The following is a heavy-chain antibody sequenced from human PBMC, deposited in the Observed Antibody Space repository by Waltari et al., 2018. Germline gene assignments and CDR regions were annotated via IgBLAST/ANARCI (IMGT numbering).Heavy chain of an antibody. J-gene: IGHJ3*02. CDR2: SNPNSGGT. CDR3: AAPYQYSSSFDAFDI. CDR1: GYTFTGYY. Sequence: QVQLVQSGAEVKKPGASVKVSCKASGYTFTGYYMHWVRQAPAQVLEWMGRSNPNSGGTNYAQKCQGRVTMTRDTAISTAYMELSRLRSDDTAVYYCAAPYQYSSSFDAFDIWGQGTMVTVSS. V-gene: IGHV1-2*06. D-gene: IGHD6-13*01.